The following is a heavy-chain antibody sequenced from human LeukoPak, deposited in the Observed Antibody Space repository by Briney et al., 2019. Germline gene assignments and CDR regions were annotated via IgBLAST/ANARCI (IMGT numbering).Heavy chain of an antibody. V-gene: IGHV3-21*01. D-gene: IGHD6-6*01. CDR2: ISSSSSYT. CDR3: ARGSSSFDY. Sequence: GGSLRLSCAASGFTFSSYSMNWVRQAPGKGLEWVSSISSSSSYTYYADSVKGRFTISRDNAKNSLYLQMNSLRAEDTAVYYCARGSSSFDYWGQGTLVTVSS. J-gene: IGHJ4*02. CDR1: GFTFSSYS.